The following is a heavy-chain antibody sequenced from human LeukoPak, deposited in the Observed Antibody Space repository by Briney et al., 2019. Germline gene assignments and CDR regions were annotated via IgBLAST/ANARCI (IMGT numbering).Heavy chain of an antibody. CDR1: GGSISSSSYY. Sequence: SETLSLTCTVSGGSISSSSYYWGWIRQPPGKGLEWIGSIYYSGSTYYNPSLKSRVTISVDTSKNQFSLKLSSVTAADTAVYYCARVQDPNCSSTSCRIYYFDYWGQGTLVTVSS. J-gene: IGHJ4*02. D-gene: IGHD2-2*01. CDR3: ARVQDPNCSSTSCRIYYFDY. CDR2: IYYSGST. V-gene: IGHV4-39*07.